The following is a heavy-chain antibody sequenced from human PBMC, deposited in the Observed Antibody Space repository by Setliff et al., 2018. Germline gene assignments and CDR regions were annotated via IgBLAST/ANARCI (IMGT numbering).Heavy chain of an antibody. CDR3: ARGRYWFAPNWFDP. CDR2: IIPIFGTA. J-gene: IGHJ5*02. D-gene: IGHD2-21*01. CDR1: GGTFNSYA. Sequence: SVKVSCKASGGTFNSYAISWVRQAPGQGLEWMGRIIPIFGTANYAQKFQGRVTITADKSTSTAHMDLTSLRSEDTAVYYCARGRYWFAPNWFDPWGQGTLVTVS. V-gene: IGHV1-69*06.